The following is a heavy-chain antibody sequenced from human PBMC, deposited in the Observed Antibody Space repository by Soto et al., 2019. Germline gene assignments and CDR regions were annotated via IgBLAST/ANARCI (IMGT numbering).Heavy chain of an antibody. V-gene: IGHV1-69*06. D-gene: IGHD5-12*01. CDR1: GGTFSSYA. J-gene: IGHJ4*02. CDR2: IIPIFGTA. CDR3: ARGPLRGYTGRFDY. Sequence: QVQLVQSGAEVKKPGSSVKVSCKASGGTFSSYAISWVRQAPGQGLEWMGGIIPIFGTANYAQKFQGRVTITADKATITAYMELSSLRSEDTAVYYCARGPLRGYTGRFDYWGQGTLVTVSS.